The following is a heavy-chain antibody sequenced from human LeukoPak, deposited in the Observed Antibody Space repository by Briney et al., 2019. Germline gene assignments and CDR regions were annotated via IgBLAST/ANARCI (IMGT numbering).Heavy chain of an antibody. Sequence: ASVKVSCKASGYTFTTYAMNWVRQAPGQRLEWMGWINAGNGNTKYSQKFQGRVTITRDTSASTAYMELSSLRSEDTAVYYCASLYSGSSPADDAFDIWGQGTMVTVSS. CDR2: INAGNGNT. D-gene: IGHD1-26*01. J-gene: IGHJ3*02. CDR1: GYTFTTYA. CDR3: ASLYSGSSPADDAFDI. V-gene: IGHV1-3*01.